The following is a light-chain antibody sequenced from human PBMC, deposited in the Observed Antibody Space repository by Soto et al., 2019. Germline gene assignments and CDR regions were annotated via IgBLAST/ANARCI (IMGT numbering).Light chain of an antibody. V-gene: IGKV3D-15*01. CDR1: QSVSSN. CDR3: QQYNNWPFT. J-gene: IGKJ3*01. CDR2: GAS. Sequence: EIVMTQSPATLSVSPGERATLSCRASQSVSSNLPWYQQKPGQAPRLLIYGASTRATGIPARFSGSRSGTEFTLIISSLQSEDFAVYYCQQYNNWPFTFGPGTKVDIK.